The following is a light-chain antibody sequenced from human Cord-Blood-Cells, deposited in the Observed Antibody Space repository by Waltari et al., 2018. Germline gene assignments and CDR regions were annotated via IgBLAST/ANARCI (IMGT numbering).Light chain of an antibody. J-gene: IGKJ2*01. CDR2: AAS. CDR3: QQSYSTPYT. CDR1: QSISSY. Sequence: DIQMTQSPSSLSAYVGDRVTITCRARQSISSYLNWYQQKPGKAPKLLIYAASSLQSGVPSRFSGSGSGTDFTLTISILQPEDFATYYCQQSYSTPYTFGQGTKLEIK. V-gene: IGKV1-39*01.